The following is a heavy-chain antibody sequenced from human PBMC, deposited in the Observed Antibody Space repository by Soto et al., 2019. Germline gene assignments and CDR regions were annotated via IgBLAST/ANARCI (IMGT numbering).Heavy chain of an antibody. J-gene: IGHJ5*02. CDR2: IYYSGST. CDR1: GGSISSGDYY. CDR3: ARVGYDFYWFDP. D-gene: IGHD3-3*01. Sequence: PSETLSLTCTVSGGSISSGDYYWSWIRQPPGKGLEWIGYIYYSGSTYYNPSLKSRVTISVDTSKNQFSLKLSSVTAADTAVYYCARVGYDFYWFDPWGQGTLVTVSS. V-gene: IGHV4-30-4*01.